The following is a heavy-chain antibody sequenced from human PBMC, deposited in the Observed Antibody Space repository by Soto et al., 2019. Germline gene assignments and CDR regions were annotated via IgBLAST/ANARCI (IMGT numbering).Heavy chain of an antibody. CDR1: GGSISSGGYY. Sequence: TLPLTCTVSGGSISSGGYYWSWIRQHPGKGLEWIGYIYYSGSTYYNPSLKSRVTISVDTSKNQFSLKLSSVTAADTAVYYCAVTTVTTEGFHYWGQGALVTVSS. CDR3: AVTTVTTEGFHY. J-gene: IGHJ4*02. D-gene: IGHD4-17*01. V-gene: IGHV4-31*03. CDR2: IYYSGST.